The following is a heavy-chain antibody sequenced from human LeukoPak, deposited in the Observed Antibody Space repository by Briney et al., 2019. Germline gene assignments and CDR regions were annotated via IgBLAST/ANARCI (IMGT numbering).Heavy chain of an antibody. J-gene: IGHJ4*02. CDR3: ARDLAAAGFHFDY. CDR2: INPNSGGT. CDR1: GYTFTSYY. Sequence: GASVKVSCKASGYTFTSYYMHWVRQAPGQGLEWMGWINPNSGGTNYAQKFQGRVTMTRDTSISTAYMELSRLRSDDTAVYYCARDLAAAGFHFDYWGQGTLVTVSS. V-gene: IGHV1-2*02. D-gene: IGHD6-13*01.